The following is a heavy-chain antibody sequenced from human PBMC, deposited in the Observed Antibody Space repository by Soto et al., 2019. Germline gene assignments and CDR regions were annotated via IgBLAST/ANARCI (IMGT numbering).Heavy chain of an antibody. CDR3: ARAPIWDFWSRAGLYYMGV. Sequence: SETLSLTCTVSGGSISSYYWSWIRQPPGKGLEWIGYIYYSGSTNYNPSLKSRVTISVDTSKNKFSLNLSFVTAADTAVYYCARAPIWDFWSRAGLYYMGVWGKGTTVTVSS. V-gene: IGHV4-59*08. CDR2: IYYSGST. CDR1: GGSISSYY. D-gene: IGHD3-3*01. J-gene: IGHJ6*03.